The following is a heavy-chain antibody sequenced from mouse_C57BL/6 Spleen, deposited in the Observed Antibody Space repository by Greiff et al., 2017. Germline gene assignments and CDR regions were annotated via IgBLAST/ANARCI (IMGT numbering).Heavy chain of an antibody. CDR1: GYTFTDYY. CDR2: IYPGSGNT. Sequence: QVQLQQSGAELVRPGASVKLSCKASGYTFTDYYINWVKQRPGQGLEWIARIYPGSGNTYYNEKFKGKATLTAEKSSSTAYMQLCSLPSEDSAVYFCASEWGATVVTTKGSFAYWGQGTTLTVSS. D-gene: IGHD2-2*01. J-gene: IGHJ2*01. CDR3: ASEWGATVVTTKGSFAY. V-gene: IGHV1-76*01.